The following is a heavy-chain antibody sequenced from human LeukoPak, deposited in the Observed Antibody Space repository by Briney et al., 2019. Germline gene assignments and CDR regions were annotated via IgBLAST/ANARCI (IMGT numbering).Heavy chain of an antibody. Sequence: ASVKVSCKASGYTFTSYDINWVRQATGQGLEWMGWMNPNSGNTGYAQKFQGRVTMTRNTSISTAYMELSSLRSEDTAVYYCARVLGYSSGGSCFQYFQHWGQGTLVTVSS. CDR3: ARVLGYSSGGSCFQYFQH. CDR2: MNPNSGNT. J-gene: IGHJ1*01. V-gene: IGHV1-8*01. D-gene: IGHD2-15*01. CDR1: GYTFTSYD.